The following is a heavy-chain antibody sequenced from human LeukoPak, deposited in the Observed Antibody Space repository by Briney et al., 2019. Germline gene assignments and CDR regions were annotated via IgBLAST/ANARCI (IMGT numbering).Heavy chain of an antibody. CDR3: AREGYVDIVATMGISSFDY. CDR1: GYTFTSYD. CDR2: MNPNSGNT. D-gene: IGHD5-12*01. V-gene: IGHV1-8*01. J-gene: IGHJ4*02. Sequence: ASVKVACKATGYTFTSYDINWDRQATGHGLEWMGWMNPNSGNTGYAQKFQGRVTMTRNTSISTAYMELSSLRSEDTAVYYCAREGYVDIVATMGISSFDYWGQGTLVTVSS.